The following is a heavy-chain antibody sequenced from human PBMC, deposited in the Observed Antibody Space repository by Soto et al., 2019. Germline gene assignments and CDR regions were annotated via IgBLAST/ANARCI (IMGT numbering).Heavy chain of an antibody. CDR2: ISYDGSNK. J-gene: IGHJ4*02. CDR1: GFTFSSYA. D-gene: IGHD2-15*01. CDR3: ARDRRLGYCSGGSCGLDC. Sequence: GGSLRLSCAASGFTFSSYAMHWVRQAPGKGLEWVAVISYDGSNKYYADSVKGRFTISRDNSKNTLYLQMNSLRAEDTAVYYCARDRRLGYCSGGSCGLDCWGQGTLVTVSS. V-gene: IGHV3-30-3*01.